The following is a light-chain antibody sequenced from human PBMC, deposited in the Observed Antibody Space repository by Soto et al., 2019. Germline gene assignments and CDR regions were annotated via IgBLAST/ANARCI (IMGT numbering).Light chain of an antibody. Sequence: QPVLTQPASVSGSPGQSITISCTGTSSDVGGYNYVSWYQQHPGKAPKLMIYEVSNRPSGISIRFSGSKSADTASLTISGLQAEDEADYYCSSYTSSSTVVFGGGTKLTVL. CDR2: EVS. CDR3: SSYTSSSTVV. V-gene: IGLV2-14*01. J-gene: IGLJ2*01. CDR1: SSDVGGYNY.